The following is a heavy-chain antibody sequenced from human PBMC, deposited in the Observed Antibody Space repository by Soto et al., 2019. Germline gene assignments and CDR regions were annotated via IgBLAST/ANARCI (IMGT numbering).Heavy chain of an antibody. J-gene: IGHJ4*02. Sequence: GGSLRLSCAASGFTFDDYAMHWVRQAPGKGLEWVSGISWNSGSIGYADSVKGRFTISRDNAKNSLYLQMNSLRAEDTALYYCAKDNFPLVVRGGAFDYWGQGTLVTVSS. CDR3: AKDNFPLVVRGGAFDY. CDR1: GFTFDDYA. D-gene: IGHD3-10*01. CDR2: ISWNSGSI. V-gene: IGHV3-9*01.